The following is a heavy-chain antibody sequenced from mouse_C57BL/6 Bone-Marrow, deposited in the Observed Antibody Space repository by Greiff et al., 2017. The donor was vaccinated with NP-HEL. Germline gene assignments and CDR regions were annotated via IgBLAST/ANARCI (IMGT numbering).Heavy chain of an antibody. CDR3: TAYYYGSSYHY. CDR2: IDPENGDT. D-gene: IGHD1-1*01. Sequence: EVKVVESGAELVRPGASVKLSCTASGFNIKDDYMHWVKQRPEQGLEWIGWIDPENGDTEYASKFQGKATITADTSSNTAYLQLSSLTSEDTAVYYCTAYYYGSSYHYWGQGTTLTVSS. V-gene: IGHV14-4*01. J-gene: IGHJ2*01. CDR1: GFNIKDDY.